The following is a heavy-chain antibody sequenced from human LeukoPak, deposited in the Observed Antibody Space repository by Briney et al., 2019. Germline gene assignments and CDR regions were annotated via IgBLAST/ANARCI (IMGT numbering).Heavy chain of an antibody. V-gene: IGHV4-59*12. D-gene: IGHD2-2*03. CDR2: IYYRGIT. J-gene: IGHJ6*02. CDR3: ARGVGYCSSTSCPGPYYYYYYGMDV. CDR1: GGSISSYY. Sequence: PSDTLSLTCTVSGGSISSYYWSWLRQPPGKGLAWIGFIYYRGITDYNPPLPRRVTISVDTSTNQFSVKLSFVTAADPAVYYCARGVGYCSSTSCPGPYYYYYYGMDVWGQGTTVTVSS.